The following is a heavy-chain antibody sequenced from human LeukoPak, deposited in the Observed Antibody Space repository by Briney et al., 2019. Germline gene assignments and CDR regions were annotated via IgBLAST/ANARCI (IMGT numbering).Heavy chain of an antibody. CDR2: INTDGSTT. J-gene: IGHJ4*02. CDR1: GFTFSSYW. V-gene: IGHV3-74*01. CDR3: ARDHDDSTYYGSGSEGFDC. Sequence: PGGSLRLSCAASGFTFSSYWMHWVRQAPGKGLVWVSRINTDGSTTSYADSVKGRFTISRDNAKNTLFLQMNSLRAEDTAVYYCARDHDDSTYYGSGSEGFDCWGQGTPVTVSS. D-gene: IGHD3-10*01.